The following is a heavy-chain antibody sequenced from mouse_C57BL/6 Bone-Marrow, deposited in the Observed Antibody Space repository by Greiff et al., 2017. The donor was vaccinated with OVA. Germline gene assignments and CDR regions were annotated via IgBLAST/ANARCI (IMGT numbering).Heavy chain of an antibody. V-gene: IGHV1-59*01. CDR2: IDPSDSYT. D-gene: IGHD1-1*01. CDR1: GYTFTSYW. Sequence: QVLLQQSGAELVRPGTSVKLSCKASGYTFTSYWMHWVKQRPGQGLEWIGVIDPSDSYTNSNQKFKGKATLTVDTSSSTAYMQLSSLTSVDSAVYDGASGEITAVVFDYWGQGTTLTVSS. J-gene: IGHJ2*01. CDR3: ASGEITAVVFDY.